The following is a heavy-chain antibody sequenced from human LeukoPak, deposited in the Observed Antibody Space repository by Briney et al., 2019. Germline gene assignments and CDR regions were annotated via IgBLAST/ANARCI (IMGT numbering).Heavy chain of an antibody. Sequence: ASVKVSCKASGYTFTSYGISWVRQAPGQGLEWMGWISAYNGNTNYAQKLQGRVTMTTDTSTSTAYMELRSLRSDDTAVYYCARTIMVRGVIGNWFDPWGQGTLVTVSS. J-gene: IGHJ5*02. CDR1: GYTFTSYG. V-gene: IGHV1-18*01. CDR3: ARTIMVRGVIGNWFDP. CDR2: ISAYNGNT. D-gene: IGHD3-10*01.